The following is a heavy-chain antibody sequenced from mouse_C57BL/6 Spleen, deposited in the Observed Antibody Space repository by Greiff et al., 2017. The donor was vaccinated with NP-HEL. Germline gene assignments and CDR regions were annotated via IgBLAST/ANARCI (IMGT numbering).Heavy chain of an antibody. CDR3: ARGDYYGSRYFDY. V-gene: IGHV1-69*01. CDR2: IDPSDSYT. J-gene: IGHJ2*01. Sequence: VQLQQPGAELVMPGASVKLSCKASGYTFTSYWMHWVKQRPGQGLEWIGEIDPSDSYTNYNQKFKGKSTLTVDKSSSTAYIQLSSLTSEDSAVYYCARGDYYGSRYFDYWGQGTTLTVSS. CDR1: GYTFTSYW. D-gene: IGHD1-1*01.